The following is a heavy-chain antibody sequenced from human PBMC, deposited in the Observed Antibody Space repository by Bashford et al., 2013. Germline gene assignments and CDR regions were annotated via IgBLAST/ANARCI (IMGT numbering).Heavy chain of an antibody. CDR2: IYYSGST. Sequence: SETLSLTCTVSGGSISSYYWSWIRQPPGKGLEWIGYIYYSGSTNYNPSLKSRVTISVDTSKNQFSLKLSSVTAADTAVYYCARDLRYYGSGSYSSHWFDPGARDPGHRLL. V-gene: IGHV4-59*01. CDR3: ARDLRYYGSGSYSSHWFDP. J-gene: IGHJ5*02. D-gene: IGHD3-10*01. CDR1: GGSISSYY.